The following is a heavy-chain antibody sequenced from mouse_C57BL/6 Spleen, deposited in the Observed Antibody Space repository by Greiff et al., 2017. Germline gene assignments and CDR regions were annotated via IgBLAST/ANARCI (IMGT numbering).Heavy chain of an antibody. J-gene: IGHJ1*03. V-gene: IGHV1-69*01. CDR1: GYTFTSYW. CDR3: TRRTVVAERYFDV. D-gene: IGHD1-1*01. CDR2: IDPSDSYT. Sequence: QVQLQQPGAELVMPGASVKLSCKASGYTFTSYWMHWVKQRPGQGLEWIGEIDPSDSYTNYNQKFKGKSTLTVDKSSSTAYMQLSSLTSEDSAVYYGTRRTVVAERYFDVWGTGTTVTVSS.